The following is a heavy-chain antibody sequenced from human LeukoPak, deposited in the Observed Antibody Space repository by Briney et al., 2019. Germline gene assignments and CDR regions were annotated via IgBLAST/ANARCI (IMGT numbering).Heavy chain of an antibody. D-gene: IGHD3-10*01. J-gene: IGHJ5*02. CDR3: ARGGYYGSGNDFRFDP. CDR1: GGSISSYY. Sequence: SQTLSLTCTVSGGSISSYYWSWIRQPPGKGLEWIGYIYYSGSTNYNPSLKSRVTISVDTSKNQFSLKLSSVTPADTAVYYCARGGYYGSGNDFRFDPWGQGTLVTVSS. CDR2: IYYSGST. V-gene: IGHV4-59*01.